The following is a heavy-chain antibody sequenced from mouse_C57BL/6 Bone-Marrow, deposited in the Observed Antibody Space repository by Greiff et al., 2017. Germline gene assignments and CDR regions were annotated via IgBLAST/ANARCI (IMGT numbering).Heavy chain of an antibody. D-gene: IGHD1-1*01. V-gene: IGHV1-15*01. CDR2: IDPETGGT. CDR1: GYTFTDYE. J-gene: IGHJ3*01. Sequence: VQLQQSGAELVRPGASVTLSCKASGYTFTDYEMPWVKQTPVHGLEWIGAIDPETGGTAYNQKFKGKASLTADKSSSTAYMQLRSLTSEDSAVYYCTGYYGTWVAYWGQGTLVTVSA. CDR3: TGYYGTWVAY.